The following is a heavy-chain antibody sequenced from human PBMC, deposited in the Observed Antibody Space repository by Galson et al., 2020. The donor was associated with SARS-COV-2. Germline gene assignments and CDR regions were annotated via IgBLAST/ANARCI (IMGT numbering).Heavy chain of an antibody. CDR1: GDTFSSLG. J-gene: IGHJ6*02. Sequence: SVKVSCKASGDTFSSLGVNWVRQVPGQGLQWMGQIIPIFGSTNYAHQFQGRITITADESRSTAYMELSSLRSEDAAVYYSALGGYDFAYGMDVWGQGTTVTVSS. D-gene: IGHD3-3*01. CDR3: ALGGYDFAYGMDV. V-gene: IGHV1-69*13. CDR2: IIPIFGST.